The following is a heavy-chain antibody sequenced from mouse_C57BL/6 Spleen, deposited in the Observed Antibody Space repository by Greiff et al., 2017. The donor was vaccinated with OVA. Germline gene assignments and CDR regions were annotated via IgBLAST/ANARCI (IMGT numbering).Heavy chain of an antibody. D-gene: IGHD3-1*01. CDR3: ATVRCESFAY. Sequence: EVHLVESGAELVKPGASVKLSCTASGFNIKDYYMHWVKQRPEQGLEWIGRIDPEDGETKYAPKFQGKATITADTSSNTAYLQLNSLTSEDTAVYYCATVRCESFAYWGQGTLVTVSA. V-gene: IGHV14-2*01. CDR1: GFNIKDYY. J-gene: IGHJ3*01. CDR2: IDPEDGET.